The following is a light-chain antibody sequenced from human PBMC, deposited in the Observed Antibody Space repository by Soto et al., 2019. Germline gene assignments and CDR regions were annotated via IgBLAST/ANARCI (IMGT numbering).Light chain of an antibody. CDR3: QQYNSYSHP. J-gene: IGKJ2*01. Sequence: DIQMTQSPSTLSASVGDRVTITCRASQSINNWLAWYQQKPGKAPKLLIYKASSLESGVPSRFSGSGSGTEFTLTISSLQPDDFATYYCQQYNSYSHPFGQGTKLEIK. CDR1: QSINNW. CDR2: KAS. V-gene: IGKV1-5*03.